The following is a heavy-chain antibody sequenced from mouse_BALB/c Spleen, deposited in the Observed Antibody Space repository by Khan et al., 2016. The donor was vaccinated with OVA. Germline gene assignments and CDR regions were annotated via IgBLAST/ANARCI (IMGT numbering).Heavy chain of an antibody. CDR2: ISSGGSYT. V-gene: IGHV5-6*01. CDR1: GFTFSTYG. CDR3: ARLAYYYESEGFAY. D-gene: IGHD1-1*01. J-gene: IGHJ3*01. Sequence: EVQLVESGGDLVKPEGSLKLSCAASGFTFSTYGMSWVRQTPDKRLEWVATISSGGSYTYYPDSVQGRFTISRDNDKNTLYLQMSSLKSEDTAMFYCARLAYYYESEGFAYWGQGTLVTVSA.